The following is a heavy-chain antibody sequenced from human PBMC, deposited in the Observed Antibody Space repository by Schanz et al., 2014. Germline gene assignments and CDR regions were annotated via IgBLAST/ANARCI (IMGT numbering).Heavy chain of an antibody. V-gene: IGHV4-39*07. Sequence: QMRLQEAGPGLVRPSETLSLTCSVAGASITTRGYYWGWVRQAPGMGLEWFGYIFFRGSTYYNPSLKSRVTISIDTSKTQFSLRLPSVTAADTAVYYCYGMDVWGQGTTVTVSS. CDR3: YGMDV. CDR2: IFFRGST. CDR1: GASITTRGYY. J-gene: IGHJ6*02.